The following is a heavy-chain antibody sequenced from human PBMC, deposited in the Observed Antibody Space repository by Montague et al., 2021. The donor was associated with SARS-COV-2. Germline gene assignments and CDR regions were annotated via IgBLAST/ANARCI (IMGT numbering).Heavy chain of an antibody. CDR3: SRDWGCTHFDY. V-gene: IGHV2-70*11. CDR2: IDWDDDK. D-gene: IGHD7-27*01. J-gene: IGHJ4*02. Sequence: PALVKPTQTLTLTCTFSGFSLSTSGMCVSWIRQPPGKALEWLARIDWDDDKYCSASLKTRLTISKDTSKNPVVLTMTNMDPVDTATYYWSRDWGCTHFDYWGQGTLVTVSS. CDR1: GFSLSTSGMC.